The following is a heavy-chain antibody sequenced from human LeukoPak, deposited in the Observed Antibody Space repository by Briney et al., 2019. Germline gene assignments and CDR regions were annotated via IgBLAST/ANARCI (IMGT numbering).Heavy chain of an antibody. D-gene: IGHD2-15*01. J-gene: IGHJ6*03. CDR3: ARGLLDYYYYMDV. CDR1: GFIFSTYA. CDR2: IGSSGAFT. Sequence: GGSLRLSCAGSGFIFSTYAMSWVRQAPGRGLEWVSVIGSSGAFTYYADSVKGRFTISRDNSKSTLYLQMNSPRAEDSAVYYCARGLLDYYYYMDVWGKGTTVIVS. V-gene: IGHV3-23*01.